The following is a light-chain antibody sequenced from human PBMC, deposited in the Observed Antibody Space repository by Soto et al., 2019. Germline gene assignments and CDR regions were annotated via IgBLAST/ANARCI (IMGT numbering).Light chain of an antibody. CDR2: KAS. Sequence: DIQMTQSPSSLSASVGDRVTITCRSSRSIINWLAWYQQKSGKGPKLLIYKASNLQTGVPSRFSGSGYGTEFTLTISSLQPDDVATYYCQQYSDHWTFGQGTKVDIK. V-gene: IGKV1-5*03. J-gene: IGKJ1*01. CDR3: QQYSDHWT. CDR1: RSIINW.